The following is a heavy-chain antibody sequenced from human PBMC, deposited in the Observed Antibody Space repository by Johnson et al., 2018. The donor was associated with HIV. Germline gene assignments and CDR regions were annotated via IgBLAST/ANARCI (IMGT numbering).Heavy chain of an antibody. Sequence: QVQLVESGGGVVQPGRSLRLSCAASGFTFSSYAMHWVRQAPGKGLEWVAVISYDGSNKYYADSVKGRFTISRDNTKNTLYLQMNSLRAEDTAVYYCAKDLFTGREDDAFDIWGQGTMVTVSS. CDR3: AKDLFTGREDDAFDI. D-gene: IGHD1-14*01. CDR2: ISYDGSNK. V-gene: IGHV3-30-3*02. J-gene: IGHJ3*02. CDR1: GFTFSSYA.